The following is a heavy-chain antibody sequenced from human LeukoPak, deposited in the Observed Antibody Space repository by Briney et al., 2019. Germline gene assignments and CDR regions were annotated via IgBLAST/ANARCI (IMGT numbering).Heavy chain of an antibody. V-gene: IGHV4-34*01. CDR3: ARLVAVAVDY. Sequence: GSLRLSCAASGFTFSSYWMSWVRQPPGKGLEWIGEINHSGSTNYNPSLKSRVTISVDTSKNQFSLKLSSVTAADTAVYYCARLVAVAVDYWGQGTLVTVSS. CDR1: GFTFSSYW. D-gene: IGHD6-19*01. CDR2: INHSGST. J-gene: IGHJ4*02.